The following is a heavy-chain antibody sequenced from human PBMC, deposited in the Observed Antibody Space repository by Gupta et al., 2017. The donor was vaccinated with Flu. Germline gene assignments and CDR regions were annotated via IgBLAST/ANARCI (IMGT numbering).Heavy chain of an antibody. CDR2: IAADDSVK. V-gene: IGHV3-7*01. Sequence: EEQLVASGGGLVQPGGSLRLSSAASGFTFRCYCMDWVRQAPGKGLEWVANIAADDSVKNYADSVKGRFTISRDDAKDSLYLQMNSLRAEDTAVYYCARNRGWQQFDYWGQGALVTVSS. CDR1: GFTFRCYC. D-gene: IGHD5-24*01. CDR3: ARNRGWQQFDY. J-gene: IGHJ4*02.